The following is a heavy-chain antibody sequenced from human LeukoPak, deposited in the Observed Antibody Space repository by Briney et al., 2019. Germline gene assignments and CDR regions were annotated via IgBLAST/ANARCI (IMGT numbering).Heavy chain of an antibody. V-gene: IGHV3-21*01. J-gene: IGHJ6*03. D-gene: IGHD3-10*01. CDR3: ARAGGITMVRGVILGDYYYYYMDV. CDR2: ISSSSSYI. CDR1: GFTFSSYS. Sequence: PGGSLRLSCAASGFTFSSYSMNWVRQAPGKGLEWVSSISSSSSYIYYADSVKGRFTISRDNAKNSLYLQMNSLRAEDTAVYYCARAGGITMVRGVILGDYYYYYMDVWGKGTTVTISS.